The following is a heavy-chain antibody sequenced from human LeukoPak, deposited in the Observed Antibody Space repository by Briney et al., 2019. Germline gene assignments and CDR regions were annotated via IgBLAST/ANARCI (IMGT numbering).Heavy chain of an antibody. D-gene: IGHD6-19*01. Sequence: SETLSLTCTVSGYSISSGYYWGWIRQPPGKGLEWTGSIFHSGSTYYNPSLKSRVTISVDTSKNQFSLKLSSVTAADTAVYYCARRGRWIAVAGPSYYYYMDVWGKGTTVTISS. J-gene: IGHJ6*03. CDR2: IFHSGST. V-gene: IGHV4-38-2*02. CDR3: ARRGRWIAVAGPSYYYYMDV. CDR1: GYSISSGYY.